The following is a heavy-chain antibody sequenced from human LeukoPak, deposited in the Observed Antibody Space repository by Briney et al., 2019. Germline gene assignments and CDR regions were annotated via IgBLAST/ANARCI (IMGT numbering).Heavy chain of an antibody. Sequence: GESLKISCKASGYSFTSYWIAWVRQMPGKGLEWTGIIYPGDSDTRYSPSFQGQVTISADKSISTAYLQWSSLKASDTAMYYCARHRGYNYGSYAFDIWGQGTMVTVSS. CDR2: IYPGDSDT. V-gene: IGHV5-51*01. D-gene: IGHD5-18*01. J-gene: IGHJ3*02. CDR3: ARHRGYNYGSYAFDI. CDR1: GYSFTSYW.